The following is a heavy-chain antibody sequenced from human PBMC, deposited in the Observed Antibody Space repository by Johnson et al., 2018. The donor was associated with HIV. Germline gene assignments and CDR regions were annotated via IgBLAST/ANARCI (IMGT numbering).Heavy chain of an antibody. CDR3: AISIPRPGWGDAFDI. CDR1: GFTFSSYA. D-gene: IGHD3-16*01. J-gene: IGHJ3*02. V-gene: IGHV3-30*04. Sequence: QVQLVESGGGVVQPGRSLRLSCAASGFTFSSYAMHWVRQAPGKGLEWVAVISDDGSNKYYADSVKGRFTISRDNSKNTLYLQMNSLRAEDTAVYYCAISIPRPGWGDAFDIWGQGTMVTVSS. CDR2: ISDDGSNK.